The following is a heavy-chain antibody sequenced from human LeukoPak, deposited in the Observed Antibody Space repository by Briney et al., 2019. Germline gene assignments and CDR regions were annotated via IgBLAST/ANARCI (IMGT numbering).Heavy chain of an antibody. D-gene: IGHD6-25*01. CDR3: ANKRNAAPYYFDY. V-gene: IGHV4-4*02. J-gene: IGHJ4*02. CDR2: IYHSGST. CDR1: GGSISSNNW. Sequence: SETLSLTCAVSGGSISSNNWWSWVRQPPGKGLEWIGEIYHSGSTNYNPSLKSPVTISVDKSKNQFSLKLTSVTAADTAVYYCANKRNAAPYYFDYWGRGTLVTVSS.